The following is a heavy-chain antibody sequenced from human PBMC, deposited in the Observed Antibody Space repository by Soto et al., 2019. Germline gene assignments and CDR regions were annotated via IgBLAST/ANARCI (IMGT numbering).Heavy chain of an antibody. CDR3: ARAPLRWAARAGYYYYGMDV. J-gene: IGHJ6*02. CDR1: GGSFSGYY. Sequence: QVQLQQWGAGLLKPSETLSLTCAVYGGSFSGYYWSWIRQPPGKGLEWIGEINHSGSTNYNPSLKSRVTISVDTAKNQFSLKLSSVTAADKAVYYCARAPLRWAARAGYYYYGMDVWGQGTTVTVSS. V-gene: IGHV4-34*01. CDR2: INHSGST. D-gene: IGHD5-12*01.